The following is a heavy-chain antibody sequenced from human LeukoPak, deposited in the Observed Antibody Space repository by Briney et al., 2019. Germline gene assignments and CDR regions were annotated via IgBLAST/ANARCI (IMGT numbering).Heavy chain of an antibody. D-gene: IGHD6-19*01. CDR1: GGTFSSYA. CDR3: ARTVVAGDYYYYGMDV. J-gene: IGHJ6*02. V-gene: IGHV1-69*13. CDR2: IIPIFGTA. Sequence: ASVNVSCKASGGTFSSYAISWVRQAPGQGLEWMGGIIPIFGTANYAQKFQGRVTITADESTSTAYMELSSLRSEDTAVYYCARTVVAGDYYYYGMDVWGQGTTVTVSS.